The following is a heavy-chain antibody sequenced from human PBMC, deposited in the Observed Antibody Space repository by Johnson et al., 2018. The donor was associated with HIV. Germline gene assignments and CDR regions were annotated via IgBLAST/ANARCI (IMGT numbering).Heavy chain of an antibody. Sequence: EVQLVESGGGLVKPGGSLRLSCAASGFTFSNVWMTWVRQAPGKGLEWVANIKEDGSEKYYVDSVKGRFTISRDNAKNSLYLQMNSLRAEDTAVYFCARDAVTVVRGVIYGWVVFDIWGQGTMVTVSS. CDR1: GFTFSNVW. J-gene: IGHJ3*02. D-gene: IGHD3-10*01. CDR3: ARDAVTVVRGVIYGWVVFDI. V-gene: IGHV3-7*01. CDR2: IKEDGSEK.